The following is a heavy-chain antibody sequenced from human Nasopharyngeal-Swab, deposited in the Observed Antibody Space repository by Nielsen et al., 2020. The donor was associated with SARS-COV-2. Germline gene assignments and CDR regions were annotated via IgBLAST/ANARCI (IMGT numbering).Heavy chain of an antibody. V-gene: IGHV3-23*01. CDR2: ISGIGDRT. Sequence: GGSLRLSCTASGFTFTTYAVSWVRQAPGKGLEWVSAISGIGDRTYYADSVQGRFTISRDNSKNTLYLQMNSLRAEDTAVYYCAKRLSCTSTSCYAFDYWGQGTLVTVSS. J-gene: IGHJ4*02. CDR3: AKRLSCTSTSCYAFDY. CDR1: GFTFTTYA. D-gene: IGHD2-2*01.